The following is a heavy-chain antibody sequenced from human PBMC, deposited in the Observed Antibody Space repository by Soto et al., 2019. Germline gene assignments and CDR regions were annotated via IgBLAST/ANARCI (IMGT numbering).Heavy chain of an antibody. CDR2: IYYSGST. D-gene: IGHD3-10*01. CDR1: GGSISNYY. V-gene: IGHV4-59*01. J-gene: IGHJ6*02. Sequence: SETLSLTCTVSGGSISNYYWSWIRQPPGKGLEWIGYIYYSGSTNYNPSLKSRVTISVDTSKNQFSLKLSSVTAADTAVYYCARGSGSYYNPYYYGMDFWGQGTTVTVSS. CDR3: ARGSGSYYNPYYYGMDF.